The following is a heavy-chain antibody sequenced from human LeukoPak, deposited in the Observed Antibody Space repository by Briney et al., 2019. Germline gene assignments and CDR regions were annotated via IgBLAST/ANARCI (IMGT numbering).Heavy chain of an antibody. V-gene: IGHV4-34*01. J-gene: IGHJ4*02. Sequence: SETLSLTCAVYGGSFSGYYWSWIRQPPGKGLEWIGEINHSGSTNYNPSLKSRVTISVDTSKNQFSLKLSSVTAADTAVYYCARGREGSNWGQGTLVTVSS. CDR3: ARGREGSN. CDR2: INHSGST. CDR1: GGSFSGYY.